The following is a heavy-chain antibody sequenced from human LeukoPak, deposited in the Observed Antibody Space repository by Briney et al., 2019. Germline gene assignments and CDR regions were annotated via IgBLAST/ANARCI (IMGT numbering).Heavy chain of an antibody. Sequence: SETLSLTCTVSGGSISSSSYYWGWIRQPPGKGLEWIGSIYYSGSTYYNPSPKSRVTISVDTSKNQFSLKLSSVTAADTAVYYCARQGSRWLQLKPLDYWGQGTLVTVSS. CDR3: ARQGSRWLQLKPLDY. J-gene: IGHJ4*02. V-gene: IGHV4-39*01. CDR1: GGSISSSSYY. CDR2: IYYSGST. D-gene: IGHD5-24*01.